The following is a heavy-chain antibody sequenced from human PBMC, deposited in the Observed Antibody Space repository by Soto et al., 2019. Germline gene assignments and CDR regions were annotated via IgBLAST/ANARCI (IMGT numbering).Heavy chain of an antibody. J-gene: IGHJ4*02. Sequence: SQTLSLTCAISGDSVSSNSAAWNWIRQSPSRGLEWLGRTYYRSKWYNDYAVSVKSRITINPDTSKNQFSLQLNSVTPEDTAVYLCALGCRSTSSRFDSCGQGTRGAVCS. D-gene: IGHD2-2*01. CDR1: GDSVSSNSAA. CDR3: ALGCRSTSSRFDS. V-gene: IGHV6-1*01. CDR2: TYYRSKWYN.